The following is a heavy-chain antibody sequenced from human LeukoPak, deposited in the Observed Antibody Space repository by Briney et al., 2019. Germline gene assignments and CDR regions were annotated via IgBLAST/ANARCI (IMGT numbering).Heavy chain of an antibody. CDR1: RFTFSSYG. CDR3: VRDRDSTGYYDY. J-gene: IGHJ4*02. Sequence: TGGSLRLSCAASRFTFSSYGMSWVRQAPGKGLEWVSGISASDGRTYYADSVKGRFTISRDNSKTTLYLQMNSLRAEDTAVYYCVRDRDSTGYYDYWGQGTLVTVSS. V-gene: IGHV3-23*01. D-gene: IGHD3-22*01. CDR2: ISASDGRT.